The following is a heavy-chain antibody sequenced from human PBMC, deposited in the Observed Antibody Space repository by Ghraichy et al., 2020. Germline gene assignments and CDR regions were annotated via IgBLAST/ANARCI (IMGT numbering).Heavy chain of an antibody. Sequence: SQTLSLTCTVSGGSISSYYWSWIRQPAGKGLEWIGRIYTSGSTNYNPSLKSRVTMSVDTSKNQFSLKLSSVTAADTAVYYCARGLSYSSSWYMGYYYYYGMDVWGQGTTVTVSS. CDR1: GGSISSYY. V-gene: IGHV4-4*07. CDR2: IYTSGST. J-gene: IGHJ6*02. CDR3: ARGLSYSSSWYMGYYYYYGMDV. D-gene: IGHD6-13*01.